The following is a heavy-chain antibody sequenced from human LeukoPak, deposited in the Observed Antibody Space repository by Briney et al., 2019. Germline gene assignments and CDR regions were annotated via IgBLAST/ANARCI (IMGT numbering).Heavy chain of an antibody. Sequence: GSSVKVSCKASGGTFSSYAISWVRQAPGQGLEWMGGIIPIFGTANYAQKFQGRVTITADKFTSTAYMELSSLRSEDTAVYYCARDLSPYCGGDCYSRFDPWGQGTLVTVSS. CDR1: GGTFSSYA. V-gene: IGHV1-69*06. CDR2: IIPIFGTA. CDR3: ARDLSPYCGGDCYSRFDP. D-gene: IGHD2-21*02. J-gene: IGHJ5*02.